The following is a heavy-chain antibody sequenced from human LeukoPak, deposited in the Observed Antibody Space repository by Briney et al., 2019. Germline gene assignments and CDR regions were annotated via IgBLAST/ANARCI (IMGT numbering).Heavy chain of an antibody. V-gene: IGHV4-61*02. CDR3: ARGATWVYYMDV. Sequence: SGTLSLTCTVSGGSISSGSYYWNWIRQPAGKGLEWIGRIYTSGSTNYNPSLKSRVTVSVDTSKNQFSLKLSSVTAADTAVYYCARGATWVYYMDVWGKGTTVTMSS. CDR2: IYTSGST. CDR1: GGSISSGSYY. J-gene: IGHJ6*03. D-gene: IGHD1-26*01.